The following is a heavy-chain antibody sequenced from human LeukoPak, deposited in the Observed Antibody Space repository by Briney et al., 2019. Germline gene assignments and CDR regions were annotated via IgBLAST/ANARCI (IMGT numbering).Heavy chain of an antibody. CDR2: IYYSGST. J-gene: IGHJ4*02. CDR3: ARHIGIIAARLDY. V-gene: IGHV4-39*01. Sequence: PSETLSLTCTVSGGSISSSSYYWGWIRPPPGQGLEWIRSIYYSGSTYANPSLNRRATISVNTSKNQFSLMLSSVTAADTAVYYCARHIGIIAARLDYWGQGTLVTVSS. D-gene: IGHD6-6*01. CDR1: GGSISSSSYY.